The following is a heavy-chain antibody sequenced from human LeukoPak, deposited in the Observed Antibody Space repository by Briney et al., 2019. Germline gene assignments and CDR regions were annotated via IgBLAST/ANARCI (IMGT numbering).Heavy chain of an antibody. CDR2: IYHTGST. CDR1: GYSISSAYY. Sequence: SETLSLTCTVSGYSISSAYYWGWMRQPPGKGLEWIGSIYHTGSTYYNPSVKSRVTISVDTPKNQFSLKLSSVTAADTAVYYCARGVTMIGRLRFDPWGQGALVTVSS. CDR3: ARGVTMIGRLRFDP. V-gene: IGHV4-38-2*02. D-gene: IGHD3-22*01. J-gene: IGHJ5*02.